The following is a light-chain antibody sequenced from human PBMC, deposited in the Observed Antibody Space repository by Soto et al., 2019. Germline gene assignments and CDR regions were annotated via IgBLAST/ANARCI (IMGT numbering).Light chain of an antibody. V-gene: IGLV2-8*01. Sequence: QSVLTQPPSASGSPGQSVTISCTGTSGDVGGYDYVSWYQQHPGKAPKLMIYEVTKRPLGVPDRFSGSKSGNTASLTVSGLQAEDEADYYCAAWDDSLAYVFGTGTKVTVL. J-gene: IGLJ1*01. CDR1: SGDVGGYDY. CDR2: EVT. CDR3: AAWDDSLAYV.